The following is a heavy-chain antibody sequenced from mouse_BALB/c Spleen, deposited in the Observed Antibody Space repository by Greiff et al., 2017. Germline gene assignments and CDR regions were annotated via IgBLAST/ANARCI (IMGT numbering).Heavy chain of an antibody. Sequence: VQVVESGPGLVAPSQSLSITCTVSGFSLTSYGVHWVRQPPGKGLEWLGVIWAGGSTNYNSALMSRLSISKDNSKSQVFLKMNSLQTDDTAMYYCARVYYDYDGYAMDYWGQGTSVTVSS. CDR1: GFSLTSYG. CDR3: ARVYYDYDGYAMDY. V-gene: IGHV2-9*02. J-gene: IGHJ4*01. D-gene: IGHD2-4*01. CDR2: IWAGGST.